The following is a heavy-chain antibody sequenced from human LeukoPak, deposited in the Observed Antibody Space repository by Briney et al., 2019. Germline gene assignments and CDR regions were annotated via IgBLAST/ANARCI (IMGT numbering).Heavy chain of an antibody. Sequence: SETLSLTCTVSGGSICSSSYYWGWIRQPPGKGLEWIGSIYYSGSTYYNPSLKSRVTISVDTSKNQFSLKLSSVTATDTAVYYCANLKEYYYDSSGYHNWFDPWGQGTLVTVSS. D-gene: IGHD3-22*01. CDR1: GGSICSSSYY. CDR3: ANLKEYYYDSSGYHNWFDP. J-gene: IGHJ5*02. V-gene: IGHV4-39*01. CDR2: IYYSGST.